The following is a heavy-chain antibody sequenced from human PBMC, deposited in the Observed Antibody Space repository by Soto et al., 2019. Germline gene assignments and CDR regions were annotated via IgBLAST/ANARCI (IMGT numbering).Heavy chain of an antibody. D-gene: IGHD2-2*01. CDR1: SSSISSGDYY. V-gene: IGHV4-30-4*01. CDR2: IYYSGNT. J-gene: IGHJ6*02. Sequence: PSETRSLTYTVSSSSISSGDYYWSWIRQSPGKGLEWIGCIYYSGNTYYNPSLKSRLTMSLNTSKNQLSLELSSVTAADTAVYYWASNALTHQYYGMDVWRQGTWVTVSS. CDR3: ASNALTHQYYGMDV.